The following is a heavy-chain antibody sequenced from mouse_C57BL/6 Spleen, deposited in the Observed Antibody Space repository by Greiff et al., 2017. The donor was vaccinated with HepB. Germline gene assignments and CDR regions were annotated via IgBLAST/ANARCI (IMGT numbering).Heavy chain of an antibody. D-gene: IGHD4-1*01. CDR2: ISSGGDYI. Sequence: EVKVEESGEGLVKPGGSLKLSCAASGFTFSSYAMSWVRQTPEKRLEWVAYISSGGDYIYYADTVKGRCTISRDNARNTLYLQMSSLKSEDTAMYYCTRDNWERYFDVWGTGTTVTVSS. J-gene: IGHJ1*03. CDR3: TRDNWERYFDV. V-gene: IGHV5-9-1*02. CDR1: GFTFSSYA.